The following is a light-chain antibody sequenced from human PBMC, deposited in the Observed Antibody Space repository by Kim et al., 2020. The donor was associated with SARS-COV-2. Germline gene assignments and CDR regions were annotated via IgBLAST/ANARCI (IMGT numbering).Light chain of an antibody. J-gene: IGLJ3*02. CDR3: QVWDSSSDHWV. V-gene: IGLV3-21*04. Sequence: APGKTAKITWGGNNIGSQSVHWYQQKPGQAPVLVLYYDSDRPSGIPERFSGSNSGNTATLTISGVEAGDEADYYCQVWDSSSDHWVFGGGTQLTVL. CDR1: NIGSQS. CDR2: YDS.